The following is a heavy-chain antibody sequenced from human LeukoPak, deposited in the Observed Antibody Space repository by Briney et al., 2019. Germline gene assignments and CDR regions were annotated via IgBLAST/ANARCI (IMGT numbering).Heavy chain of an antibody. V-gene: IGHV3-9*01. Sequence: GGSLRLSCTVSGFTFEDYAMHWVRQAPGKGLEWVSGISWNSGSIDYVESVKGRFTISRDNGESSLYLQMNSLTVEDTALYYCAKGSGRYWTFFDFWGQGTLVAVSS. CDR3: AKGSGRYWTFFDF. CDR1: GFTFEDYA. J-gene: IGHJ4*02. D-gene: IGHD1-26*01. CDR2: ISWNSGSI.